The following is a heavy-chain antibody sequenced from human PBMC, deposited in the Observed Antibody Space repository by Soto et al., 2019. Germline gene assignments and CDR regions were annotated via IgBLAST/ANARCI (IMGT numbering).Heavy chain of an antibody. J-gene: IGHJ6*02. CDR1: GYSFTSYW. CDR2: IYPGDSDT. V-gene: IGHV5-51*01. Sequence: GGSLKISSEGSGYSFTSYWIGWVRQMPGKGLEWMGIIYPGDSDTRYSPSFQGQVTISADKSISTAYLQWSSLKASDTAMYYCAGGGVRGVITRTRDYYGMDVWGQGTTVTVSS. CDR3: AGGGVRGVITRTRDYYGMDV. D-gene: IGHD3-10*01.